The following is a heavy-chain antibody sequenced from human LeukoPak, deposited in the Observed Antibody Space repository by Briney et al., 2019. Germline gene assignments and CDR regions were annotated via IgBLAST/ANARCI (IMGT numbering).Heavy chain of an antibody. D-gene: IGHD3-3*01. Sequence: SQTLSLTCTVSGGSISSGGYYWSWIRQHPGKGLEWIGYIYYSGNAYYNPSLKSRLSISLDTSKNQFSLKLRSVTAADTAVYYCARGTIFGVVMDVWGQGTTVTVSS. CDR3: ARGTIFGVVMDV. V-gene: IGHV4-31*02. CDR2: IYYSGNA. CDR1: GGSISSGGYY. J-gene: IGHJ6*02.